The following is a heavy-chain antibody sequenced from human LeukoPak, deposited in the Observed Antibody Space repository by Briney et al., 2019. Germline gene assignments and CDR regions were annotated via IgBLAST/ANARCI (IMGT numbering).Heavy chain of an antibody. CDR1: GFTFSSYS. D-gene: IGHD4-17*01. J-gene: IGHJ4*02. CDR3: ARSTMTTL. V-gene: IGHV3-21*01. CDR2: ISSSTSYI. Sequence: PGGSLRLSCAASGFTFSSYSMNWLRQAPGKGLEWVSSISSSTSYIYYADSVKGRFTISKDNAKNSLYLQMNSLRAEDTAVYYCARSTMTTLWGQGTLVTVSS.